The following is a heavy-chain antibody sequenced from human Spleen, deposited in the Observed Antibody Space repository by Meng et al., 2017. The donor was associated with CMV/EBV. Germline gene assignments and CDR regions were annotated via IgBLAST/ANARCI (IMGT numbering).Heavy chain of an antibody. CDR3: ARDSPIEYSSSSLYYYYGMDV. J-gene: IGHJ6*02. Sequence: GESLKISCVVSGFTFSGYEMNWVRLAPGKGLEWVSYISSSGSTIYYADSVKGRFTISRDNAKNSLYLQMNSLRAEDTAVYYCARDSPIEYSSSSLYYYYGMDVWGQGTTVTVSS. CDR1: GFTFSGYE. CDR2: ISSSGSTI. V-gene: IGHV3-48*03. D-gene: IGHD6-6*01.